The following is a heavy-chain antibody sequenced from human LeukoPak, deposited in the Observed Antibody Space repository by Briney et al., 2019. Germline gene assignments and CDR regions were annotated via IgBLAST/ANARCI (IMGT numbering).Heavy chain of an antibody. CDR2: IYYTGST. J-gene: IGHJ4*02. Sequence: PSETLSLTCSVSGASISGGTYYWGWLRQPPGKGLEWIGSIYYTGSTYDNPSLKSRVTISVDTSKNQFSLKLSSVTAADTAVYYCARRGGSGRAFDYWGQGTLVTVSS. CDR3: ARRGGSGRAFDY. CDR1: GASISGGTYY. V-gene: IGHV4-39*01. D-gene: IGHD1-26*01.